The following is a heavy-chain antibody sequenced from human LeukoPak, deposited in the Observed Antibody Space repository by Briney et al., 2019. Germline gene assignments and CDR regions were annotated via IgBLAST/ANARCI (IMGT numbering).Heavy chain of an antibody. CDR1: GGSISSYY. Sequence: PSETLSLTCTVSGGSISSYYWSWIRQPPGKGLEWIGYIYYSGSTNYNPSLKSRVTISVDTSKNQFSLKLSSVTAADTAVYYCARGTGASLYYYMDVWGKGTMVTVSS. D-gene: IGHD1-14*01. V-gene: IGHV4-59*01. J-gene: IGHJ6*03. CDR2: IYYSGST. CDR3: ARGTGASLYYYMDV.